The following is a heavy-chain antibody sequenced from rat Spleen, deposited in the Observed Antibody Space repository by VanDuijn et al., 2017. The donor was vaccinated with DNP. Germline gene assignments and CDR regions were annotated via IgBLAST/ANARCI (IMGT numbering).Heavy chain of an antibody. D-gene: IGHD1-6*01. J-gene: IGHJ2*01. Sequence: EVRLVESGGGLVQPGRSLRLSCTASGFTFNDYNMAWVRQAPKKGLEWVATISYDGNNTFYRDSVKGRFTISRDNAKSTLYLQMNSLRSEDTATYYCARHERTTGLGFDYWGQGVMVTVSS. V-gene: IGHV5-7*01. CDR1: GFTFNDYN. CDR2: ISYDGNNT. CDR3: ARHERTTGLGFDY.